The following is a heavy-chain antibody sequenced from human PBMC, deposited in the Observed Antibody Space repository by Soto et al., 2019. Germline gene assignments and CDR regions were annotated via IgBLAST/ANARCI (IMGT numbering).Heavy chain of an antibody. CDR1: GYIFTNYY. D-gene: IGHD1-26*01. J-gene: IGHJ3*02. Sequence: QVQLVQSGAEVREPGASVKISCGASGYIFTNYYLHWLRQAPGQGLEWMGDIDPNGGGSNRAQRFQGRITVTRDSSTSTAYMEVSRLTSEYTAVHYCARGPSSGAFDIWGQGTMLTISS. CDR3: ARGPSSGAFDI. V-gene: IGHV1-46*01. CDR2: IDPNGGGS.